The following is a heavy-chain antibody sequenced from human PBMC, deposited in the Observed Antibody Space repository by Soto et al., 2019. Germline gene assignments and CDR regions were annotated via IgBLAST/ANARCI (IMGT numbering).Heavy chain of an antibody. CDR3: ARDQSPSSGWPGMDV. Sequence: QVQLVQSGAEVKKPGASVRVSCKASGYTFTDYYMHWVRQAPGEGREWMGWINPNSGDTNYAQKLQDRFTMTRDTSISTAYMELNRLRSDDTAVYYCARDQSPSSGWPGMDVWGQGTTVTVSS. J-gene: IGHJ6*02. CDR1: GYTFTDYY. CDR2: INPNSGDT. V-gene: IGHV1-2*02. D-gene: IGHD6-19*01.